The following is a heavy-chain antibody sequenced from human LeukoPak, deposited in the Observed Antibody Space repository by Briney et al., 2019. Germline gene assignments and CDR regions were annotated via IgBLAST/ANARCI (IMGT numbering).Heavy chain of an antibody. CDR3: ASPAVIVPPSPQPFDY. J-gene: IGHJ4*02. CDR2: IIRSLTTS. CDR1: GVTFSDYA. V-gene: IGHV1-69*13. Sequence: SVKVSCKASGVTFSDYAISWVRQAPGQGLEWMGGIIRSLTTSNYAQKFQGRVTITADESTSTAYMELSSLRSEDTAIYYCASPAVIVPPSPQPFDYWGQGTLITVSS. D-gene: IGHD2/OR15-2a*01.